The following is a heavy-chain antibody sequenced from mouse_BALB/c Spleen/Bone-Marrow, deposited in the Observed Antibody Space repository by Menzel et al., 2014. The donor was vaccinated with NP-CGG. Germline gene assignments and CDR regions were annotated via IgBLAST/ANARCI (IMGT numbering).Heavy chain of an antibody. CDR1: GYAFXTYW. Sequence: QVQLKHSGAELVRPGSSVKISCKASGYAFXTYWMNWVKQRPGQGLEWIGQIYPGDGDTNYNGKFKGKATLTADRSSSTASMQLSSLTSEDSAVYCCTRVGFSFDYWCQGTTLTVSS. J-gene: IGHJ2*01. V-gene: IGHV1-80*01. CDR3: TRVGFSFDY. CDR2: IYPGDGDT. D-gene: IGHD3-1*01.